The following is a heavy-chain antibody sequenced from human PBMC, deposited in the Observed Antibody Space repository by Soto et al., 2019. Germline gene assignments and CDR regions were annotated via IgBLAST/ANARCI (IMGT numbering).Heavy chain of an antibody. D-gene: IGHD6-13*01. CDR2: ISYDGSNK. J-gene: IGHJ4*02. CDR3: AKARYRGFAAAAATDY. V-gene: IGHV3-30*18. CDR1: GFTFSSYG. Sequence: QVQLVEAGGGVVQPGRSLRLSCAASGFTFSSYGMHWVRQAPGKGLEWVAVISYDGSNKYYADSVKGRFTISRDNSKNTLYLQMNSLRAEDTAVYYCAKARYRGFAAAAATDYWGQGTLVTVSS.